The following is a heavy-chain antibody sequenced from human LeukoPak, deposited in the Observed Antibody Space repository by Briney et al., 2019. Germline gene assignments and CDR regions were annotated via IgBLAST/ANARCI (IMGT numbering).Heavy chain of an antibody. CDR1: GGTFNHYA. CDR2: LIPIFGRA. CDR3: ARAREEYYYGSGTLDY. V-gene: IGHV1-69*19. D-gene: IGHD3-10*01. Sequence: SVKVSCKASGGTFNHYAISWVRQAPRQGLEWIEWLIPIFGRANYAQKFQGRVTITADESTSTAYMELSSLRSEDTAVYYCARAREEYYYGSGTLDYWGQGSLVTVSS. J-gene: IGHJ4*02.